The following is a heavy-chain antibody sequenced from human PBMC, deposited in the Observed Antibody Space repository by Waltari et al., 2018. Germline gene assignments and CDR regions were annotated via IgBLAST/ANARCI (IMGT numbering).Heavy chain of an antibody. J-gene: IGHJ4*02. Sequence: QVQLVESGGGVVQPGGSLRLSCAASGFSFNSYGMHWVRQAPGKGLEWVAIIRFEGIEEYYSDSVQGRFTISRDTSKNTLYLQMNSLRPEDTAIYYCARDLRDHYFDYWGQGTLVTVSS. D-gene: IGHD2-21*01. CDR2: IRFEGIEE. CDR3: ARDLRDHYFDY. V-gene: IGHV3-30*02. CDR1: GFSFNSYG.